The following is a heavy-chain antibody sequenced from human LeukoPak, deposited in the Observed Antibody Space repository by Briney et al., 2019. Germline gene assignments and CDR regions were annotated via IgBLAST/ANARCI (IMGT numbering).Heavy chain of an antibody. CDR2: IIPIFGTA. D-gene: IGHD1-26*01. CDR1: GYTFTSYG. Sequence: SVKVSCNASGYTFTSYGVSWVRQAPGQGLEWMGGIIPIFGTANYARKFQGRVTITTDESTSTAYMELSSLRSEDTAVYYCARGAVGATLGWVRQKPLYYFDYWGQGTLVTVSS. CDR3: ARGAVGATLGWVRQKPLYYFDY. V-gene: IGHV1-69*05. J-gene: IGHJ4*02.